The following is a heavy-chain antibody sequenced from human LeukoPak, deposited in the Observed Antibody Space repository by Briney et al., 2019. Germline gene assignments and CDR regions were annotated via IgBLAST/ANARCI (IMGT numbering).Heavy chain of an antibody. CDR2: ISGSGGST. D-gene: IGHD3-22*01. V-gene: IGHV3-23*01. J-gene: IGHJ4*02. CDR1: GFTFSSYA. CDR3: ARRGYYDTSGYLFDY. Sequence: PGASLRLSCAASGFTFSSYAMSWVRQAPGKGLEWVSAISGSGGSTYYADSVKGRFTISRDNSKNTLYLQMNSLRAEDTAVYYCARRGYYDTSGYLFDYWGQGTLVTVSS.